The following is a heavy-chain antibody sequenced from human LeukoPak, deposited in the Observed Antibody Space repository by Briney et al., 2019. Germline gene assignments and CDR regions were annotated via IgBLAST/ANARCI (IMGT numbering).Heavy chain of an antibody. J-gene: IGHJ6*02. CDR3: AIVGAYYYGMDV. CDR2: ISAYNGNT. CDR1: VYTFTSYG. V-gene: IGHV1-18*01. Sequence: ASVKVSCKASVYTFTSYGISWVRQAPGQGLDWMGWISAYNGNTNYSQKLQGRVTMTTDTSTSRAYMELRSLRSDDTAVYYCAIVGAYYYGMDVWGQGTTVTVSS.